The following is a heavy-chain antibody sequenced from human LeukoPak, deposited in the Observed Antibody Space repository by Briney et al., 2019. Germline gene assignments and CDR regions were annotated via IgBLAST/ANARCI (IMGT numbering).Heavy chain of an antibody. D-gene: IGHD2-2*01. V-gene: IGHV3-30*02. CDR2: IQSDGSYK. Sequence: GGSLRLSCAASGCTFSSSAMNWVRQAPGKGLECVAFIQSDGSYKHYSGSVKGRFTISRDNSKNTLYLEMNSLRVVDTGVYYCATHFSGTTRHRDYWGQGTLVTVSS. CDR3: ATHFSGTTRHRDY. J-gene: IGHJ4*02. CDR1: GCTFSSSA.